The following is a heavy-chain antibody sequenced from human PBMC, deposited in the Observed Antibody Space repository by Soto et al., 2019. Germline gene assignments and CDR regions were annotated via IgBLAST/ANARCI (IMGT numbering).Heavy chain of an antibody. CDR1: GFTVSSNY. V-gene: IGHV3-66*01. CDR2: IYSGGST. Sequence: LRLSCAASGFTVSSNYMSWVRQAPGKGLEWVSVIYSGGSTYYADSVKGRFTISRDNSKNTLYLQMNSLRAEDTAVYYCARDIFDHSDAVDIWGQGTMVTVSS. D-gene: IGHD3-9*01. J-gene: IGHJ3*02. CDR3: ARDIFDHSDAVDI.